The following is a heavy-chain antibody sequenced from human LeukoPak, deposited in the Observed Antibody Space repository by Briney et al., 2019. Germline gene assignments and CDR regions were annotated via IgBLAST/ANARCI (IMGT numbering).Heavy chain of an antibody. CDR2: IKLDGSEK. Sequence: PGGSLRLSCATSGFTFSRYWMSWVRQAPGKGLEWVANIKLDGSEKYYVDSVKGRFTISRDNAKNSLYLQMSSLRAEDTAVYYCARGGPEASWDALDFWGQGTMVTVSS. J-gene: IGHJ3*01. D-gene: IGHD2-15*01. CDR3: ARGGPEASWDALDF. V-gene: IGHV3-7*01. CDR1: GFTFSRYW.